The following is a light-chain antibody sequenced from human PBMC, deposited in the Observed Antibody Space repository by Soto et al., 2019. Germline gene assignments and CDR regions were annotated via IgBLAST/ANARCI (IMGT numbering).Light chain of an antibody. CDR1: QSVSTY. CDR3: QHRSHWTPVAT. Sequence: EVVLTQAPATLSLSPGERVNISCRASQSVSTYLAWYQHKPGQAPRLLIYDASIRATGTTARVRGGGSGTDFTLTGSRLAPEDLGVYYWQHRSHWTPVATVGGGTKVEIK. J-gene: IGKJ4*01. V-gene: IGKV3-11*01. CDR2: DAS.